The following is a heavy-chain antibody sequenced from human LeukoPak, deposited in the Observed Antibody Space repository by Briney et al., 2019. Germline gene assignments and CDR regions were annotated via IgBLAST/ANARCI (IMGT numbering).Heavy chain of an antibody. CDR2: IIPIFGTA. CDR1: GGTFSSYA. J-gene: IGHJ4*02. V-gene: IGHV1-69*13. Sequence: SVKVSCKASGGTFSSYAISWVRQAPGQGLEWMGGIIPIFGTANYAQKFQGRATITADESTSTAYMELSSLRSEDTAVYYCARGNWNYAKFDYWGQGTLVTVSS. D-gene: IGHD1-7*01. CDR3: ARGNWNYAKFDY.